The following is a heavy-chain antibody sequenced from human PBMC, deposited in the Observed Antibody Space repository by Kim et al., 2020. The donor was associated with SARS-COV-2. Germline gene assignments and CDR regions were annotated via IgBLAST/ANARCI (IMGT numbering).Heavy chain of an antibody. CDR1: GFTFDDYA. CDR2: ISGDGGST. J-gene: IGHJ4*02. CDR3: AKSFDRSDSSGYYSYYFDY. V-gene: IGHV3-43*02. D-gene: IGHD3-22*01. Sequence: GGSLRLSCAASGFTFDDYAMHWVRQAPGKGLEWVSLISGDGGSTYYADSVKGRFTISRDNSKNSLYLQMNSLRTEDTALYYCAKSFDRSDSSGYYSYYFDYWGQGTLVTVSS.